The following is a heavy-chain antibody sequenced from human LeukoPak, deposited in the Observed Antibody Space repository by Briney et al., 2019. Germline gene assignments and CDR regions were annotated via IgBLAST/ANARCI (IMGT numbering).Heavy chain of an antibody. V-gene: IGHV4-61*02. Sequence: SETLSLTCTVSGGSISSGSYYWSWIRQPAGKGLEWIGRIYTSGSTNYNPSLKSRVTISVDTSKNQFSLKLSSVTAADTAVYYCARSRVFPFYYYYYMDVWGKGTTVTVSS. CDR3: ARSRVFPFYYYYYMDV. J-gene: IGHJ6*03. CDR2: IYTSGST. CDR1: GGSISSGSYY.